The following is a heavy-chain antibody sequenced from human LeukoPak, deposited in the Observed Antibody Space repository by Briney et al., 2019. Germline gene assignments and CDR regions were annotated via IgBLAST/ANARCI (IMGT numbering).Heavy chain of an antibody. CDR1: GGSISSYY. J-gene: IGHJ4*02. V-gene: IGHV4-59*01. D-gene: IGHD3-3*01. CDR3: ARQNGYDFWSGYFDY. Sequence: SETLSLTCTVSGGSISSYYWSWIRQPPGKGLEWIGYIYYSGSTNYNSSLKSRVTISVDTSKNQFSLKLSSVTAADTAVYYCARQNGYDFWSGYFDYWGQGTLVTVSS. CDR2: IYYSGST.